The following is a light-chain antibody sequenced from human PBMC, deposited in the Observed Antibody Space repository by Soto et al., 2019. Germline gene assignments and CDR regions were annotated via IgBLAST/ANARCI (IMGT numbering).Light chain of an antibody. CDR3: HQYGNSPLIS. CDR2: ETY. V-gene: IGKV3-20*01. Sequence: PRERATLSCWASHSLSSNSLAGYQQKLRQAPTLLINETYRRATGIPERFSGSGSATDFTLTISRLEPADFAVYHCHQYGNSPLISFGQGTRLEIK. J-gene: IGKJ5*01. CDR1: HSLSSNS.